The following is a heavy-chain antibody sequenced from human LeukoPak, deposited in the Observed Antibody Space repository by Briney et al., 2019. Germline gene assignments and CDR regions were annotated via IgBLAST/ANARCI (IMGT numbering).Heavy chain of an antibody. CDR1: GYAFTSYG. Sequence: ASVKVSCKASGYAFTSYGISWVRQAPGQGLEWMGWISAYNGNTNYAQKLQGRVTMTTDTSTSTAYMELRSLRSDDTAVYYCARDASIYDYYCYYMDVWGKGTTVTVSS. J-gene: IGHJ6*03. V-gene: IGHV1-18*01. D-gene: IGHD5/OR15-5a*01. CDR2: ISAYNGNT. CDR3: ARDASIYDYYCYYMDV.